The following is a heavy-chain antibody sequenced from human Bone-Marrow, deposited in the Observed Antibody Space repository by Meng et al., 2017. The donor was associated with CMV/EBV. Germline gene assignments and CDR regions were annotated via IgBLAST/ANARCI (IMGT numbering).Heavy chain of an antibody. CDR2: INSDGSST. D-gene: IGHD6-6*01. V-gene: IGHV3-74*01. Sequence: LSLTCAASGFTFSSYWMHWVRQAPGKGLVWVSRINSDGSSTSYADSVKGRFTISRDNAKNTLYLQMNSLRAEDTAVYYCARAQYSSSILMDVWGQGTTVTVSS. CDR1: GFTFSSYW. J-gene: IGHJ6*02. CDR3: ARAQYSSSILMDV.